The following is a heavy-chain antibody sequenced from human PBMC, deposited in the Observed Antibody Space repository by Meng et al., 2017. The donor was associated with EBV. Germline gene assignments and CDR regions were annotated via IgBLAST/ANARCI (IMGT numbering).Heavy chain of an antibody. CDR1: GYTFTGYY. CDR3: ARVGIAVAGTGDY. CDR2: INPNSGGT. Sequence: QVQLLHSWAEVKKPGASVKLSCKASGYTFTGYYLHCVRQAPGQGLEWMGRINPNSGGTNYAQKFQGRVTMTRDTSISTAYMELSRLRSDDTAVYYCARVGIAVAGTGDYWGQGTLVTVSS. V-gene: IGHV1-2*06. D-gene: IGHD6-19*01. J-gene: IGHJ4*02.